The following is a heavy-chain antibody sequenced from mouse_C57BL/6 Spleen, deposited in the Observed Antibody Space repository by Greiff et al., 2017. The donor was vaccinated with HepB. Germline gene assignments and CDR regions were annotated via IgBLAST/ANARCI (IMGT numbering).Heavy chain of an antibody. V-gene: IGHV1-15*01. CDR3: TRGAYYGSSYLFAY. J-gene: IGHJ3*01. CDR1: GYTFTDYE. Sequence: VQLQQSGAELVRPGASVTLSCKASGYTFTDYEMHWVKQTPVHGLEWIGAIDPETGGTAYNQKFKGKAILTADKSSSTAYMELRSLTSEDSAVYYCTRGAYYGSSYLFAYWGQGTLVTVSA. D-gene: IGHD1-1*01. CDR2: IDPETGGT.